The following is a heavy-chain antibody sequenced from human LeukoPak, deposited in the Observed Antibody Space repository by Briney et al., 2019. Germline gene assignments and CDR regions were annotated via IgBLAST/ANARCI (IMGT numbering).Heavy chain of an antibody. CDR3: ARARYYYDSSGSYGWFDP. CDR1: GYSFTSYW. J-gene: IGHJ5*02. CDR2: IYPGDSDT. Sequence: GESLKISCKGSGYSFTSYWIGWVRQMPGKGLEWMGIIYPGDSDTRYSPSFQGQVTISADKSISTAYLQWSSLKASDTAMYYCARARYYYDSSGSYGWFDPWGQGTLDTVSS. V-gene: IGHV5-51*01. D-gene: IGHD3-22*01.